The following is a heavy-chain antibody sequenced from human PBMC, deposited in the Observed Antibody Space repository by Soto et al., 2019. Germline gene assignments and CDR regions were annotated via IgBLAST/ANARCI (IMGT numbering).Heavy chain of an antibody. CDR2: IVVGSGNT. D-gene: IGHD3-22*01. Sequence: SVKVSCKASGFTFTSSAVQWVRQARGQRLEWIGWIVVGSGNTNYAQKFQERVTITRDMSTSTAYMELSSLRSEDTAVYYCAAVPPPYYDSSGYTDYWGQGTLVTVSS. J-gene: IGHJ4*02. CDR3: AAVPPPYYDSSGYTDY. V-gene: IGHV1-58*01. CDR1: GFTFTSSA.